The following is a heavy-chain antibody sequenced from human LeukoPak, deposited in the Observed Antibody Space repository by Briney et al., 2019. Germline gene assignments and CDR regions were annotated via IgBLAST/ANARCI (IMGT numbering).Heavy chain of an antibody. CDR2: ISWNSGSI. J-gene: IGHJ3*02. Sequence: GGSLRLSCAASGFTFDDYAMHWVRQAPGKGLEWVSGISWNSGSIGYADSVKGRFTISRDNAKNSLYLQMNSLRAEDMALYYCAKCFRNYDFWSGFQCPAFDIWGQGTMVTVSS. V-gene: IGHV3-9*03. CDR1: GFTFDDYA. CDR3: AKCFRNYDFWSGFQCPAFDI. D-gene: IGHD3-3*01.